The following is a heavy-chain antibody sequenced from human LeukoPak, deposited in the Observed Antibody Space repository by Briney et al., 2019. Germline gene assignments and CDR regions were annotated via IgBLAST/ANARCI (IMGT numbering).Heavy chain of an antibody. Sequence: SETLSLTCTVSGGSISGYYWSWIRQPPGKGLEWIGYIYSSGSTKYNPSLESRLTISVGTSKNQFSLKLSSMTAADTAVYYCARHYGSGTYPPDYWGQGTLVTVSS. D-gene: IGHD3-10*01. CDR2: IYSSGST. CDR3: ARHYGSGTYPPDY. J-gene: IGHJ4*02. CDR1: GGSISGYY. V-gene: IGHV4-59*08.